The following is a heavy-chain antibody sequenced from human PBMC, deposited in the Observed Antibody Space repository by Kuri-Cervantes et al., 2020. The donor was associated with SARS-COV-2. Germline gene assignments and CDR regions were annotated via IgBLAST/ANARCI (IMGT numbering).Heavy chain of an antibody. D-gene: IGHD4-11*01. CDR1: GYSISSGYY. J-gene: IGHJ3*02. V-gene: IGHV4-38-2*02. CDR2: IYHSGST. Sequence: SETLSLTCTVSGYSISSGYYWGWIRQPPGKGLEWIGSIYHSGSTYYNPSLKSRVTISVDTSKNQFSLKLSSVTAADTAVYYFARTYDTVTGDAFDIWGQGTMVTVSS. CDR3: ARTYDTVTGDAFDI.